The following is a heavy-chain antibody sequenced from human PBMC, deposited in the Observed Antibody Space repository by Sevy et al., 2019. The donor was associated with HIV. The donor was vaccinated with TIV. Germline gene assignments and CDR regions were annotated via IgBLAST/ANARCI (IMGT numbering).Heavy chain of an antibody. CDR3: AKKHETGEAYWYFGL. CDR2: ISYDGSNK. J-gene: IGHJ2*01. CDR1: GFTFSNYG. Sequence: GGSLRLSCAASGFTFSNYGMHWVRQAPGKGLEWVAIISYDGSNKYYGDSVEGRFTISRDNSKNTLYLQMNSLRVEDTAVYYCAKKHETGEAYWYFGLWGRGTLVPVSS. D-gene: IGHD2-8*02. V-gene: IGHV3-30*18.